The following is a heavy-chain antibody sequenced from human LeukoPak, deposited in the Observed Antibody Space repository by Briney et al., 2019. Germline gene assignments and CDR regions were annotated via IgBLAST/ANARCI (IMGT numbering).Heavy chain of an antibody. Sequence: PGGSLRLSCAASGFTFSSYAMSWVRQAPGKGLEWVSAISGSGGSTYYADSVKGRFTISRDNSKNTLYLQINSLRAEDTAVYYCAKDRDPYSSGWSDYWGQGTLVTVSS. CDR1: GFTFSSYA. CDR2: ISGSGGST. J-gene: IGHJ4*02. D-gene: IGHD6-19*01. V-gene: IGHV3-23*01. CDR3: AKDRDPYSSGWSDY.